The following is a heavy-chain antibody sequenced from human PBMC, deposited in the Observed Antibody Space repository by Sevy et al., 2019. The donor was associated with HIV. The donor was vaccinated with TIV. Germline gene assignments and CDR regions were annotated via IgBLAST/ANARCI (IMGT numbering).Heavy chain of an antibody. Sequence: GGSLRLSCAASGFTFSDYYMSWIRQAPGKGLEWVSYISSSGSTIYYADSVKGRFTISRDNAKNSLYLQMNSLRAEDTAVYYCAVDFYGSGSYSNWFDPWGQGTLVTVSS. CDR3: AVDFYGSGSYSNWFDP. V-gene: IGHV3-11*01. D-gene: IGHD3-10*01. CDR2: ISSSGSTI. J-gene: IGHJ5*02. CDR1: GFTFSDYY.